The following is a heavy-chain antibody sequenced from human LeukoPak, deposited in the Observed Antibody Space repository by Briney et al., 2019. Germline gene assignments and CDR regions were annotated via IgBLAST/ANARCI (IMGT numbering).Heavy chain of an antibody. Sequence: GESLKISCRDSGYSFTIYWIGWVRQMPGKGLEWMGMIYPGDSDTRYSPSFQGQVTISADKSISTAYLQWSSLKASDTAMYYCARPYDYSNPNDAFDIWGQGTMVTVSS. D-gene: IGHD4-11*01. J-gene: IGHJ3*02. CDR1: GYSFTIYW. CDR2: IYPGDSDT. CDR3: ARPYDYSNPNDAFDI. V-gene: IGHV5-51*01.